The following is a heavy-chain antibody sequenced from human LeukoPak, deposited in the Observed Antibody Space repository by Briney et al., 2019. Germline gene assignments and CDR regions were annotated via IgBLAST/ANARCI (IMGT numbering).Heavy chain of an antibody. J-gene: IGHJ3*02. CDR2: ISSSSSSSSTI. Sequence: PGGSLRLSCAASGFTFSDYAMNWVRQAPGKGLEWVSYISSSSSSSSTIYYVDSVKGRFTISRDNGKNSLYLQMHRLRAEDTAVYYCARDSASVGHNDAFDIWGQGTMVTVSS. CDR3: ARDSASVGHNDAFDI. V-gene: IGHV3-48*04. D-gene: IGHD2-15*01. CDR1: GFTFSDYA.